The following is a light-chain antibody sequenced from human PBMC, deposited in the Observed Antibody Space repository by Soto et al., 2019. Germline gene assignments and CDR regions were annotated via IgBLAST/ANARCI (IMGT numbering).Light chain of an antibody. V-gene: IGKV3-20*01. Sequence: EIVLTQSPGTLSLSPGERATLSCRASQSVSSNYLVWYQQKPGQPLRLLIYGASSRATGIPDRFSGSGSGTDFALPISRLEPEDFAVYYCQQYSGSPSTFGQGTKLEIK. CDR3: QQYSGSPST. CDR1: QSVSSNY. J-gene: IGKJ2*01. CDR2: GAS.